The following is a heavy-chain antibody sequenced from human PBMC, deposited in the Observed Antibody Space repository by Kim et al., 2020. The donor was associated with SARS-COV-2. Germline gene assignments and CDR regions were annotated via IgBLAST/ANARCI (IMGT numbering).Heavy chain of an antibody. Sequence: SQTLSLTCAISGDSVSSNSAAWNWIRQSPSRGLEWLGRTYYRSKWYNDYAVSVKSRITINPDTSKNQFSLQLNSVTPEDTAVYYCARDPAPPIVVVPAAIDYYYGMDVCGQGTTVTVSS. CDR1: GDSVSSNSAA. J-gene: IGHJ6*02. CDR3: ARDPAPPIVVVPAAIDYYYGMDV. V-gene: IGHV6-1*01. D-gene: IGHD2-2*01. CDR2: TYYRSKWYN.